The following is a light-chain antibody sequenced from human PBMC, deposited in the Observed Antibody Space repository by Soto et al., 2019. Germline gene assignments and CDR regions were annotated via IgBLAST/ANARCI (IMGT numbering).Light chain of an antibody. Sequence: QSVLTQPASVSGSPGQSITVSCTGTSSDVGGYNSVSWYQQHPAKPPKLIIYAVSNRPSGVSHRFSGSKSGNTASLTISGLQAEDEADYYCSSYTSTSSYVFASGTQVTV. J-gene: IGLJ1*01. V-gene: IGLV2-14*03. CDR2: AVS. CDR1: SSDVGGYNS. CDR3: SSYTSTSSYV.